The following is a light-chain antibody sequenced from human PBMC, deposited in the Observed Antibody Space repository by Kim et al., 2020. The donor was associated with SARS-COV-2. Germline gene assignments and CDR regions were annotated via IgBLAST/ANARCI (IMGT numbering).Light chain of an antibody. Sequence: DIQMTQSPSSLSASVGDRVTITCRASQSISSYLNWYQQKPGKAPKLLIYAASSLQSGVPSRFSGSGSGTDFTLTISSLQPEDFATYYCQQGYSTPPYTCGQGTKLEI. J-gene: IGKJ2*01. CDR2: AAS. CDR1: QSISSY. V-gene: IGKV1-39*01. CDR3: QQGYSTPPYT.